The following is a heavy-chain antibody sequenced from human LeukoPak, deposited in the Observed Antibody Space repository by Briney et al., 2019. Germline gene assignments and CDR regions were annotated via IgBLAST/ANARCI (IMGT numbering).Heavy chain of an antibody. V-gene: IGHV1-18*01. J-gene: IGHJ4*02. CDR1: GYSFTSYG. CDR3: ARVWLVEGGNTFDY. D-gene: IGHD6-19*01. Sequence: GASVKVSCKASGYSFTSYGISWVRQAPGQGLEWMGWISAYNGNTNYAQKLQGRVTMTTDTSTSTAYMELRSLRSDDTALYYCARVWLVEGGNTFDYWGQGTLVTVSS. CDR2: ISAYNGNT.